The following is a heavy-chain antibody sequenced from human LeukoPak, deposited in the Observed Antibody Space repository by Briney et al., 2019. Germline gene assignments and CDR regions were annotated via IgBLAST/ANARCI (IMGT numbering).Heavy chain of an antibody. V-gene: IGHV1-2*02. Sequence: ASVKVSYKASGYTFTGYYMHWVRQAPGQGLEWMGWINPNSGGTNYAQKFQGRVTMTRDTSITTAYMELSRLRSDDTAVYYCARSSSSWYNAFDIWGQGTLVTVSS. CDR3: ARSSSSWYNAFDI. CDR1: GYTFTGYY. D-gene: IGHD6-13*01. CDR2: INPNSGGT. J-gene: IGHJ3*02.